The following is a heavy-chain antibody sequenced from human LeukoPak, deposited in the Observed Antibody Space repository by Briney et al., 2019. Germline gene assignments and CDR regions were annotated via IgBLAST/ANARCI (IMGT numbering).Heavy chain of an antibody. V-gene: IGHV1-46*01. Sequence: ASVKVSCKTSGFSFPNYYMHWVRQAPGQGLEWMGIINPNSGHTVYAQKFRGRVTMTRDTSTTTVDMELSGLRSDDTAVYYCARVRDSSSWYGPDIWGQGTMVTVSS. CDR3: ARVRDSSSWYGPDI. D-gene: IGHD6-13*01. CDR2: INPNSGHT. J-gene: IGHJ3*02. CDR1: GFSFPNYY.